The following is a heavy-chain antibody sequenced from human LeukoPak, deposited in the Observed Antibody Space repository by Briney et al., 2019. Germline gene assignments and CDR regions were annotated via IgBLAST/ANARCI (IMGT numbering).Heavy chain of an antibody. CDR1: GYSFTSYW. V-gene: IGHV5-51*01. Sequence: GESLKISCKGSGYSFTSYWIAWVRQMPGKGPEWMGIIYPGDSDTRYSPSFQGQVTISADKSISTAYLQWSSLKASDTAMYYCARQDPDMASAFDIWGQGTMVTVSS. CDR3: ARQDPDMASAFDI. CDR2: IYPGDSDT. D-gene: IGHD3-9*01. J-gene: IGHJ3*02.